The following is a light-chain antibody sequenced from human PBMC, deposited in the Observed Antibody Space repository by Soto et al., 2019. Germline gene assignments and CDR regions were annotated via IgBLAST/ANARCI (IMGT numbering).Light chain of an antibody. CDR2: KAS. V-gene: IGKV1-5*03. CDR1: HSISSY. J-gene: IGKJ1*01. CDR3: HHYNTYST. Sequence: DVQMTQSPSTLSASVGDRVTITCRASHSISSYLTWYQQKPGKAPKLLIYKASNLESGVPSRFSGSGSGTEFTLTISSLQPDDFATYYCHHYNTYSTFGQGTKVDIK.